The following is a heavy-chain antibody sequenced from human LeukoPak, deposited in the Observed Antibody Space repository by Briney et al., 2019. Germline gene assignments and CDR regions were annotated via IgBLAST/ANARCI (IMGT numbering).Heavy chain of an antibody. Sequence: SETLSLTCTVSGASISNYYWSWFRQPPGKGLEWLAYIYYTGTTNYNPSVKSRLTISVDTSKNQLSLTLNSVTAADTAVYYCARHYSSGTYPLDSWGQGTLVTVSS. CDR3: ARHYSSGTYPLDS. D-gene: IGHD3-10*01. V-gene: IGHV4-59*01. J-gene: IGHJ4*02. CDR2: IYYTGTT. CDR1: GASISNYY.